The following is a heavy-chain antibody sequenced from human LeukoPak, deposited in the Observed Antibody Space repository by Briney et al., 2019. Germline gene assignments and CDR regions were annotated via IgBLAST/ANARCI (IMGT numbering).Heavy chain of an antibody. D-gene: IGHD6-19*01. CDR3: ARARCGWYVLDS. Sequence: GESPKISCNGSGYSFTSYWISWVRQMPGEGLEWVGRIYPSDSYTNYSPSFQGRVTISADKSNSTVYLQWSSLKAADTAVYYCARARCGWYVLDSWGQGTLVTVSS. V-gene: IGHV5-10-1*01. J-gene: IGHJ4*02. CDR1: GYSFTSYW. CDR2: IYPSDSYT.